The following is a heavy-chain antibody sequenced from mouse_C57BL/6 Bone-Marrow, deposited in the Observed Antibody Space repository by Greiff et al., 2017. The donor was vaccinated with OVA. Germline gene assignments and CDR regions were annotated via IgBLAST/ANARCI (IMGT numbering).Heavy chain of an antibody. V-gene: IGHV1-15*01. CDR3: TRTVVAYYYAMDY. J-gene: IGHJ4*01. D-gene: IGHD1-1*01. Sequence: QVQLQQSGAELVRPGASVTLSCKASGYTFTDYEMHWVKQTPVHGLEWIGAIDPETGGTASNQKFKGKAILTADKSSSTAYMELRSLTSEDSAVYYCTRTVVAYYYAMDYWGQGTSVTVSS. CDR2: IDPETGGT. CDR1: GYTFTDYE.